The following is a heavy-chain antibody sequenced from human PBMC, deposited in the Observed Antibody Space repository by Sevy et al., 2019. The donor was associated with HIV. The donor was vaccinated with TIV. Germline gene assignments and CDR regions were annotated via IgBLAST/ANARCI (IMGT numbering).Heavy chain of an antibody. V-gene: IGHV4-38-2*02. J-gene: IGHJ4*02. D-gene: IGHD6-13*01. Sequence: SETLSLTCSVSGSFFTDDYYWGWVRQPPGKGLEYIGSVFHDGTSYYNPPLKSRVTISVHTSKTQLSLLLSSVTAADSALYYCARQCSTSSCDYFDSWGQGILVTVSS. CDR3: ARQCSTSSCDYFDS. CDR1: GSFFTDDYY. CDR2: VFHDGTS.